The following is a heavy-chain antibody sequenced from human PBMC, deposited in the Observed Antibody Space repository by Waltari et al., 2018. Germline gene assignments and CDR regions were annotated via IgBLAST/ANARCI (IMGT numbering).Heavy chain of an antibody. J-gene: IGHJ2*01. V-gene: IGHV4-4*07. CDR1: GGSISSYY. Sequence: QVQLQESGPGLVKPSETLSLTCTVSGGSISSYYWSWSRQPAGKGLEWIGRIYTSGSTNYNPSLKSRVTMSVDTSKNQFSLKLSSVTAADTAVYYCARDLSPGIAAAGTHWYFDLWGRGTLVTVSS. D-gene: IGHD6-13*01. CDR3: ARDLSPGIAAAGTHWYFDL. CDR2: IYTSGST.